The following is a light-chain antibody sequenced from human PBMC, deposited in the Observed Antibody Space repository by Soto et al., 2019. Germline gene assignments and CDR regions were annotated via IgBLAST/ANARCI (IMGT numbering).Light chain of an antibody. J-gene: IGLJ3*02. CDR1: SSNIRSNT. CDR3: AVWDDSLNGWV. CDR2: SND. Sequence: QAVVTQAPSASGTPGQRVTISCSGSSSNIRSNTVNWYQQLPGTAPKVLIYSNDQRPSGVPDRFSGSKSGTSASLAIGGLQSEDEADYYCAVWDDSLNGWVFGGGTKVTVL. V-gene: IGLV1-44*01.